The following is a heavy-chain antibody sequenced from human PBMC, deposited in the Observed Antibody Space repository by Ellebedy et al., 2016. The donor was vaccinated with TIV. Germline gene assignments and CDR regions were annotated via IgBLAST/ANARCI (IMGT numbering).Heavy chain of an antibody. D-gene: IGHD6-19*01. Sequence: GESLKISXKGSGYSFTSYWIGWVRQMPGKGLEWMGIIYPGDSDTRYSPSFQGQVTISADKSISTAYLQWSSLKASDTAMYYCARHVAVAEPGAYYYMDVWGKGTTVTVSS. CDR1: GYSFTSYW. CDR2: IYPGDSDT. J-gene: IGHJ6*03. V-gene: IGHV5-51*01. CDR3: ARHVAVAEPGAYYYMDV.